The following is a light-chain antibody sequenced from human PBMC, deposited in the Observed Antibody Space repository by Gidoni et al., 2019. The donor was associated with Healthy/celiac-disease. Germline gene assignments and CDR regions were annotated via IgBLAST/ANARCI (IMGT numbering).Light chain of an antibody. CDR1: QDISNY. CDR3: QQYDNRPLT. Sequence: DIQMTQSPSTLSASVGERVTITCRASQDISNYLDWYQQKPGKAPKLLIYDTSNLETGVPSRFSGSGSRTDFTFTISSLQPEDIATYYCQQYDNRPLTFGGGTRVDIK. CDR2: DTS. V-gene: IGKV1-33*01. J-gene: IGKJ4*01.